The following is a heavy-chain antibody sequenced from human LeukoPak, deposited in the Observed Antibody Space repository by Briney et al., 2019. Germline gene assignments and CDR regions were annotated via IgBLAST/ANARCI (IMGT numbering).Heavy chain of an antibody. V-gene: IGHV1-3*01. CDR3: ARDDQTAVAGTGDASDI. D-gene: IGHD6-19*01. CDR1: GYTFTSYA. CDR2: INAGNGNT. Sequence: ASVKVSCKASGYTFTSYAMHWVRQAPGQRLEWMGWINAGNGNTKYSQKFQGRVTITRDTSASTAYMELSSLRSEDTAVYYCARDDQTAVAGTGDASDIWGQGTMVTVSS. J-gene: IGHJ3*02.